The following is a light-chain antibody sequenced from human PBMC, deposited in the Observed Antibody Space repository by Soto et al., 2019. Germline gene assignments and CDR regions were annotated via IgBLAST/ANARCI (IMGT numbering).Light chain of an antibody. V-gene: IGLV1-51*01. CDR2: DTD. Sequence: QSVLTQPPSVSAAPGQKVTITCSGASTNIGKNDLAWYQQLPGRAPKPLIFDTDQRPSGIPDRFSGSKSGTSAALDITGLQTGDEADYYCETWDTRLSAVVFGGGTKLTVL. J-gene: IGLJ2*01. CDR3: ETWDTRLSAVV. CDR1: STNIGKND.